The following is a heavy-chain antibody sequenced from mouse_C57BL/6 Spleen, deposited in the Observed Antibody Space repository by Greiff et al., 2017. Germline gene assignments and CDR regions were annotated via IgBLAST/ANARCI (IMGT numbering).Heavy chain of an antibody. J-gene: IGHJ2*01. D-gene: IGHD3-2*02. CDR3: TRRGLRFDY. Sequence: QVQLQQSGAELVRPGASVTLSCKASGYTFTDYEMHWVKQTPVHGLEWIGAIDPETGGTAYNQKFKGKAILTADKSSSTAYMELRSLTSEDSAVYYGTRRGLRFDYWGQGTTLTVSS. CDR2: IDPETGGT. CDR1: GYTFTDYE. V-gene: IGHV1-15*01.